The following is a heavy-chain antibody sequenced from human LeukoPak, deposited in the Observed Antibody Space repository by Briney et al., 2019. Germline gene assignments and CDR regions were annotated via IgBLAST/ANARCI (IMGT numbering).Heavy chain of an antibody. J-gene: IGHJ4*02. Sequence: GGSLRLSCAASGFTFSSYSMSWVRQAPGMGLEWISSISGSSSYIYYADSVKGRFTISRDNAKNSLYLQMNSLRAEDTAVYYCARAPSAMVRDYFDDWGQGTLVTVSS. D-gene: IGHD5-18*01. CDR3: ARAPSAMVRDYFDD. CDR1: GFTFSSYS. V-gene: IGHV3-21*01. CDR2: ISGSSSYI.